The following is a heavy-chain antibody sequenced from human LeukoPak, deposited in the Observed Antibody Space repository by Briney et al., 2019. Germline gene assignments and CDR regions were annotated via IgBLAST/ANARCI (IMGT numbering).Heavy chain of an antibody. D-gene: IGHD6-13*01. CDR1: GFPLRRYF. J-gene: IGHJ4*02. Sequence: GDSLRLPFTPSGFPLRRYFIRWAPHAPVKGLEWVSAISGSSDNTYDADSVKGRLIVSRDNSRSTLYLQMNRLRAEDTAAYYCAKGSASSRTYYFDNWGQGTQVTVSS. CDR3: AKGSASSRTYYFDN. V-gene: IGHV3-23*01. CDR2: ISGSSDNT.